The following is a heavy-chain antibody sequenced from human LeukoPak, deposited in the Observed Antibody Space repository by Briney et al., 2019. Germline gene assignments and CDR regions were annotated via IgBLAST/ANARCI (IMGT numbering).Heavy chain of an antibody. D-gene: IGHD5-24*01. Sequence: GGSLRPSCVVSGFTFSSYVMSWVRQAPGKGLEWVSVISSSDGRTYYADSVKGRFTISRDNSKNTLYLQMNSLRVEDTAVYYCAKVKGTDGYNFYDYWGQGNLVTVSS. CDR2: ISSSDGRT. CDR1: GFTFSSYV. CDR3: AKVKGTDGYNFYDY. V-gene: IGHV3-23*01. J-gene: IGHJ4*02.